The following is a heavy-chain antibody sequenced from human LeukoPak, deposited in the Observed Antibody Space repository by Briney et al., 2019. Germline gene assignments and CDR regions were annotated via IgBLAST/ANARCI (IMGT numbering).Heavy chain of an antibody. Sequence: SETLSLTCTVSGGSISSYYWSWIRQPPGKGLEWIGEINHSGSTNYNPSLKCRVTISVDTSKNQFSLKLSSVTAADTAVYYCARGYYDFYYYYMDVWGKGTTVTVSS. J-gene: IGHJ6*03. D-gene: IGHD3-22*01. V-gene: IGHV4-34*01. CDR2: INHSGST. CDR1: GGSISSYY. CDR3: ARGYYDFYYYYMDV.